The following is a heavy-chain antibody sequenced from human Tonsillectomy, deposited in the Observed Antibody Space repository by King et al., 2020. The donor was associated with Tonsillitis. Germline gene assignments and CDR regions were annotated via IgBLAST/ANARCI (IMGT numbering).Heavy chain of an antibody. J-gene: IGHJ2*01. D-gene: IGHD5-12*01. CDR1: GFTFSGYI. V-gene: IGHV3-23*04. Sequence: VQLVESGGGLVQPGGSLGLSCAASGFTFSGYIMRWVRLAPGKGLEWVATITGSGGTYYADSVKGRFTISRDISKNTLYLQMNSLRVEDTAVYYCASGLSGAHWNFDLWGRGTLVTVSS. CDR3: ASGLSGAHWNFDL. CDR2: ITGSGGT.